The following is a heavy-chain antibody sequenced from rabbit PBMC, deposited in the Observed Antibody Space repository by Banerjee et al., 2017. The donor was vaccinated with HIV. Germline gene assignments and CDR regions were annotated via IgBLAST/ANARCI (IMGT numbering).Heavy chain of an antibody. V-gene: IGHV1S45*01. J-gene: IGHJ4*01. CDR1: GFSFSNKYV. Sequence: QEQLEESGGDLVKPEGSLTLTCTASGFSFSNKYVMCWVRQAPGKGLEWIACINTSSGNTVYATWAKGRFTISKTSWTTVTLQMTSLTAADTATYFCARDGFGTGPDYDLWGPGTLVTVS. CDR2: INTSSGNT. CDR3: ARDGFGTGPDYDL. D-gene: IGHD7-1*01.